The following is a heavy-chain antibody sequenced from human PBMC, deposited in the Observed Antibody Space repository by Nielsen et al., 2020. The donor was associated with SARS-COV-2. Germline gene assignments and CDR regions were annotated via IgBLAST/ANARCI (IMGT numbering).Heavy chain of an antibody. CDR3: ARECSSTSCYGYYFDY. CDR2: IYYSGST. CDR1: GGSISSGGYY. D-gene: IGHD2-2*01. Sequence: SETLSLTCTVSGGSISSGGYYWSRIRQHPGKGLEWIGYIYYSGSTYYNPSLKSRVTISVDTSKNQFSLKLSSVTAADTAVYYCARECSSTSCYGYYFDYWGQGTLVTVSS. J-gene: IGHJ4*02. V-gene: IGHV4-31*03.